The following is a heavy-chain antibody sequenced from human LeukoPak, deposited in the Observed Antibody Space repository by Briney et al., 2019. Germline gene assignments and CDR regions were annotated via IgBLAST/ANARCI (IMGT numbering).Heavy chain of an antibody. CDR1: GGSIRTYY. CDR3: ARHPFGSARFDP. D-gene: IGHD3-10*01. J-gene: IGHJ5*02. Sequence: SETLSLTCTVSGGSIRTYYWSWIRQSPGKGLERIGYIYESGHTSYNPSLKSRVTMSIDTSKNQFSLRMSFLTAADTAVYYCARHPFGSARFDPWGQGTLVTVSP. V-gene: IGHV4-59*08. CDR2: IYESGHT.